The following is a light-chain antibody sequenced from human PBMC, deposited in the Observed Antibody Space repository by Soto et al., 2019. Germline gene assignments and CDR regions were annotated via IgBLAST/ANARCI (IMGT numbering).Light chain of an antibody. V-gene: IGKV1-27*01. CDR3: QKYNSAPFT. CDR1: QGISNY. Sequence: DMQMTQSASSLSASVGDRVTITCRASQGISNYLAWYQQKPGKVPKLLFYAASTLQSGVPSRFSGSGSGTDFTLTISSLQPEDVATYYCQKYNSAPFTFGQGARLEIK. J-gene: IGKJ5*01. CDR2: AAS.